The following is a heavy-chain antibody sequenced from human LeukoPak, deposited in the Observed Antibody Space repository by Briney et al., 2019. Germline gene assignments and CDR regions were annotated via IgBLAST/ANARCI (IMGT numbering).Heavy chain of an antibody. CDR3: ARDLGDGSEAPNDAFDI. J-gene: IGHJ3*02. V-gene: IGHV1-18*01. D-gene: IGHD5-24*01. CDR2: ISAYNGNT. CDR1: GYAFTSYG. Sequence: ASVKVSCKASGYAFTSYGISWVRQAPGQGPEWVGWISAYNGNTNYAQKLQGRVTMTTDTSTSTAYMELRSLRSDDTAVYYCARDLGDGSEAPNDAFDIWGQGTMVTVSS.